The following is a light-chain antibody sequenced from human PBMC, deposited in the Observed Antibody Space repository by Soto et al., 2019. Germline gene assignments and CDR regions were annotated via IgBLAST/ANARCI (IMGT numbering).Light chain of an antibody. V-gene: IGKV3-20*01. CDR1: QSVSSSY. Sequence: EIVLTQSPCTLSLSPGERATLSCRAIQSVSSSYLAWYQQKPGQAPRLLIYGASNRATGLPDRFSGSGSGADFTLTISRLEPEDSAVYYCQQYGSSPXTFGGGTKVDIK. CDR3: QQYGSSPXT. J-gene: IGKJ4*01. CDR2: GAS.